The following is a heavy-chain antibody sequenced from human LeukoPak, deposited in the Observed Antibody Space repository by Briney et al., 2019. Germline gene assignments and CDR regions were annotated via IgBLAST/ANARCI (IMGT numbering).Heavy chain of an antibody. V-gene: IGHV4-59*01. Sequence: SETLSLTCTVSGGSISSYYWSWIRQPPGKGLEWIGYIYYSGSTNYNPSLKSRVTISVDTSKNQFSLKLSSATAADTAVYYCATMKQLWLPFDYWGQGTLVTVSS. CDR2: IYYSGST. D-gene: IGHD5-18*01. CDR1: GGSISSYY. CDR3: ATMKQLWLPFDY. J-gene: IGHJ4*02.